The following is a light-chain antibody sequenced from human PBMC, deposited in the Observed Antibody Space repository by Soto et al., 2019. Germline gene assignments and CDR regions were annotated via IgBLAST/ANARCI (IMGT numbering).Light chain of an antibody. Sequence: QSVLTQPASVSGSPGQSITISCTGTSSDVGSYNLVSWYQQHPGEAPKLMIYEGTQRPSGVSNRFSGSKSGNTASLTISGLQAEDEADYYCNSYTTSSSLYVFGTGTKVTV. CDR1: SSDVGSYNL. CDR2: EGT. J-gene: IGLJ1*01. V-gene: IGLV2-14*02. CDR3: NSYTTSSSLYV.